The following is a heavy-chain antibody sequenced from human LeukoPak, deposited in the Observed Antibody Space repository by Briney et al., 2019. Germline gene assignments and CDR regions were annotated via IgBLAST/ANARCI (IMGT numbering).Heavy chain of an antibody. CDR1: GFTFSSYG. V-gene: IGHV3-33*06. Sequence: GRSLRLSCAASGFTFSSYGMHWVRQAPGKGLEWVAVIWYDGSNKYYADSVKGRFTISRDSSKNTLYLQMNSLRAEDTAVYYCAKGEVAGPMNFDYWGQGTLVTVSS. J-gene: IGHJ4*02. CDR3: AKGEVAGPMNFDY. CDR2: IWYDGSNK. D-gene: IGHD6-19*01.